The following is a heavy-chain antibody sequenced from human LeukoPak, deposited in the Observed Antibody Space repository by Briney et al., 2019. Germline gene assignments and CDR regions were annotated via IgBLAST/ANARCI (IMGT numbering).Heavy chain of an antibody. CDR2: IFSTGST. Sequence: PSETLSLTCTVSGGSISSYHWNWIRHPPGKGLEWIGYIFSTGSTNYNPSLKSRVTISLDTSKSQFSLRLTSVTAADTAVYYCARRYGSGSYDKFDYWGQGTLVTVSS. CDR3: ARRYGSGSYDKFDY. D-gene: IGHD3-10*01. J-gene: IGHJ4*02. CDR1: GGSISSYH. V-gene: IGHV4-59*08.